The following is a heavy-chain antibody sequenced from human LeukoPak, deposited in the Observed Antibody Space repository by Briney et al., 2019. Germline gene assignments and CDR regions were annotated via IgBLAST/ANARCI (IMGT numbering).Heavy chain of an antibody. CDR2: IYPGDSDT. D-gene: IGHD3-22*01. J-gene: IGHJ5*02. CDR3: ARGSRLIYNWFDP. Sequence: GESLKISCKGSGYSFTSYWIGWVRQMPGKGLEWMGTIYPGDSDTRYSPSFQGQVTISADKSISTAYLQWSSLKASDTAMYYCARGSRLIYNWFDPWGQGTLVTVSS. V-gene: IGHV5-51*01. CDR1: GYSFTSYW.